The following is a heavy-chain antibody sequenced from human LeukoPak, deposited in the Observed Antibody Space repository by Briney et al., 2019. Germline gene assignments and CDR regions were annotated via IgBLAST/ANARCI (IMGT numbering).Heavy chain of an antibody. V-gene: IGHV3-11*01. CDR2: ISSSGSTI. D-gene: IGHD3-22*01. CDR3: ARSLTYYYDSSGYSKGYFDL. Sequence: PGGSLRLSCAASGFTFSDYYMSWIRQAPGKGLEWVSYISSSGSTIYYADSVKGRFTISWDNAKNSLYLQMSSLRSEDTAVYYCARSLTYYYDSSGYSKGYFDLWGRGTLVTVSS. J-gene: IGHJ2*01. CDR1: GFTFSDYY.